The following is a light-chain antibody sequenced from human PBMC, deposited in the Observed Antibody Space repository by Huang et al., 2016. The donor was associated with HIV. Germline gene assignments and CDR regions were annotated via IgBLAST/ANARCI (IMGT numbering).Light chain of an antibody. J-gene: IGKJ2*01. Sequence: EIVLTQSPATLSLSPGERATLSCRATQSILNRDLAWLQQKPGLAPRLLIYDASNMATVIPDRFSGGGSGTDFTLTISRLEPEDFAVYYCQQYGSSSYTFGQGTKLELK. CDR2: DAS. CDR1: QSILNRD. V-gene: IGKV3D-20*01. CDR3: QQYGSSSYT.